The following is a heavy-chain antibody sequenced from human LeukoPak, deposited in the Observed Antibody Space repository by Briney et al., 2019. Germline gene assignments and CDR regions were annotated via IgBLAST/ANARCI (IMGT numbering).Heavy chain of an antibody. CDR1: GGTFSSYA. V-gene: IGHV1-69*13. D-gene: IGHD4-23*01. CDR2: IIPIFGTA. Sequence: GASVKVSCKASGGTFSSYAISWVRQAPGQGLEWMGDIIPIFGTANCAQKFQGRVTITADESTSTAYMELSSLRSEDTAVYYCARRVVNNRNWYFNLWGRGTLVTVSS. CDR3: ARRVVNNRNWYFNL. J-gene: IGHJ2*01.